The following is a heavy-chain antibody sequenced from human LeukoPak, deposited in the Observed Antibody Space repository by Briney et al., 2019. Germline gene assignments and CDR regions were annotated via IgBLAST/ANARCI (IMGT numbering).Heavy chain of an antibody. V-gene: IGHV3-7*04. Sequence: PGGSLRLSCAASGFTFSTSWMHWVRQAPGKGLEWVANIKEDGSEEYYVDSVKGRFTISRDNARKSLYLQMNSLRVEDTAVYYCARGYSGYEFGYWGQGTLVTVSS. D-gene: IGHD5-12*01. CDR3: ARGYSGYEFGY. CDR1: GFTFSTSW. J-gene: IGHJ4*02. CDR2: IKEDGSEE.